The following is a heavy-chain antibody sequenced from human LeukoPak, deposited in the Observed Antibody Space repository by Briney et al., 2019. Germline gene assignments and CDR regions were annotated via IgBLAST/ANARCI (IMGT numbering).Heavy chain of an antibody. D-gene: IGHD4-17*01. V-gene: IGHV4-4*07. CDR3: ARDPTTVTTIFDS. Sequence: SETLSLTCSVSGVSISAYYWSWIRQPAGKGLEWIGRIYPGESIYASENTNYNPSLKSRVSMSVDTSKNQVSLKLRSVTAADTAVYYCARDPTTVTTIFDSWGQGTLVTVSS. CDR2: IYPGESIYASENT. CDR1: GVSISAYY. J-gene: IGHJ4*02.